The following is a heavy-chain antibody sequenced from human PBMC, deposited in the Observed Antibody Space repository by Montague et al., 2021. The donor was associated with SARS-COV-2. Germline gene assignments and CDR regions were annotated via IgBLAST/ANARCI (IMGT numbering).Heavy chain of an antibody. D-gene: IGHD3-10*01. CDR3: ATLARGLFDHGMDV. Sequence: SLRLSCAASGFTFSSHEVNWVRQAPGKGLEWVSYITSDGGIIYYADFVEGRFTISRDNAKNSLYLHMDSLRVGDTAVYYCATLARGLFDHGMDVWGQRTTVTVSS. CDR2: ITSDGGII. CDR1: GFTFSSHE. J-gene: IGHJ6*02. V-gene: IGHV3-48*03.